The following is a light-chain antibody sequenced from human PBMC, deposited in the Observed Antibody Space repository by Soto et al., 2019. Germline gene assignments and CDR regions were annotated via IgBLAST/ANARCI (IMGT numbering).Light chain of an antibody. CDR3: SSYTSSNTVI. CDR1: SSDVGGYNY. V-gene: IGLV2-14*03. Sequence: QSALTQPASVSGSPGQSITISCTGTSSDVGGYNYISWYQQHPGKAPKFIIYDVRNRPPGVSNRFSGSRSGNTASLTISGLRAEDEADYYCSSYTSSNTVIFGGGTKVTVL. CDR2: DVR. J-gene: IGLJ2*01.